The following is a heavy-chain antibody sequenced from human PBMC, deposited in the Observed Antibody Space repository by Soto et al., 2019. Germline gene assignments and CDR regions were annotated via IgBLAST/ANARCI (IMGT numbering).Heavy chain of an antibody. V-gene: IGHV4-39*01. Sequence: SETLSLTCTVSGGSISSSSYYWGWIRQPPGKGLEWIGSIYYSGSTYYNPSLKSRVTISVDTSKNQFSLKLSSVTAADTAVYYCARLPGAGGTMLPPDYYYYYGMDVWGQGTTVTVSS. CDR2: IYYSGST. D-gene: IGHD2-2*01. CDR3: ARLPGAGGTMLPPDYYYYYGMDV. J-gene: IGHJ6*02. CDR1: GGSISSSSYY.